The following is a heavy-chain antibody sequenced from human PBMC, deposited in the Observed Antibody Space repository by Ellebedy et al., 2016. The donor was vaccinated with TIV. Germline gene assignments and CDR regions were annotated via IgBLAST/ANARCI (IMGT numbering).Heavy chain of an antibody. V-gene: IGHV3-23*01. J-gene: IGHJ4*02. Sequence: GGSLRLSCAASGFTFSIYAMGWVRQAPGKGLEWVSAISGSGSTTHYADSEKGRFTISRDNSKNTLYLQMNSLRAEDTAVYYCAKLGVEMVYAIRFQYFDYWGRGTLVTVSS. CDR2: ISGSGSTT. CDR3: AKLGVEMVYAIRFQYFDY. CDR1: GFTFSIYA. D-gene: IGHD2-8*01.